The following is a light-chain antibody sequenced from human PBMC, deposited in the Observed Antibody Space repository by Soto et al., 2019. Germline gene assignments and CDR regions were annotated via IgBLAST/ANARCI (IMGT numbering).Light chain of an antibody. V-gene: IGKV3-11*01. Sequence: EIVLTQSPATLSLSPGERATLSCRASQSVNSYLAWYQQKPGQAPSLLIYEGSKRATGIPARFSGSGSGTDFTLTISSLEPEDFAVYYCQHRSNWPATFGQGTKVEI. CDR1: QSVNSY. CDR2: EGS. CDR3: QHRSNWPAT. J-gene: IGKJ2*01.